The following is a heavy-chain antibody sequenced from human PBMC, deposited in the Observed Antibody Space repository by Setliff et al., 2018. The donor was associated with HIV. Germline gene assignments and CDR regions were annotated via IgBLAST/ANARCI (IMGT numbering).Heavy chain of an antibody. CDR3: AREREGYYDSSGYYYGAFDI. CDR2: IYYSGST. V-gene: IGHV4-59*01. CDR1: GGSISSYY. Sequence: SETLSLTCTVSGGSISSYYWSWIRQPPGKGLEWIGYIYYSGSTNYNPSLKSRVTISVDTSKHQFSLKLSSVTAADTAVYYCAREREGYYDSSGYYYGAFDIWGQGTMVTVSS. D-gene: IGHD3-22*01. J-gene: IGHJ3*02.